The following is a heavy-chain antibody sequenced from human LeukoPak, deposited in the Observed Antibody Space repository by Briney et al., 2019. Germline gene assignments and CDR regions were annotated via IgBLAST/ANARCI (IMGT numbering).Heavy chain of an antibody. CDR1: GGSISSYY. CDR2: FYYNGKT. Sequence: SETLSLTCSVSGGSISSYYWSWFRQPPGKGLEWIGLFYYNGKTNYNPSLRGRVTISVDKSTNQFSLNMNSVTAADTAVYYCTRLSHVAGAPKVSWFDPWGQGTLVTVSS. CDR3: TRLSHVAGAPKVSWFDP. D-gene: IGHD1-26*01. V-gene: IGHV4-59*08. J-gene: IGHJ5*02.